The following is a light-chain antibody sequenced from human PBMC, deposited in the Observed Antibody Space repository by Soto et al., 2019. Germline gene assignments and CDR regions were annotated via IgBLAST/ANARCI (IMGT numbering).Light chain of an antibody. Sequence: SYELTQPPSVSVAPGQTARITCGGNNIGSKSVHWYQQKPGQAPVLVVDDDSDRPSGTPERFSGSNSGNTATLTISRVEAGDEADYFCHVWDSSSEHVFGTGTKVTVL. CDR3: HVWDSSSEHV. V-gene: IGLV3-21*02. J-gene: IGLJ1*01. CDR1: NIGSKS. CDR2: DDS.